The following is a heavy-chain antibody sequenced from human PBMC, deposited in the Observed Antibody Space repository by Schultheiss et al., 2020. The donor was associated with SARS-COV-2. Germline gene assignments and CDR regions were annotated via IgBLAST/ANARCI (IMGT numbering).Heavy chain of an antibody. V-gene: IGHV4-61*08. CDR1: DGSFSNGSFSGYY. J-gene: IGHJ4*02. Sequence: SETLSLTCAVFDGSFSNGSFSGYYWSWIRQPPGKGLEWIGYIYYSGSTNYNPSLKSRVTISVDTSKNQFSLKLSSVTAADTAVYYCARGVQPMNWGQGTLVTVSS. CDR2: IYYSGST. CDR3: ARGVQPMN. D-gene: IGHD3-22*01.